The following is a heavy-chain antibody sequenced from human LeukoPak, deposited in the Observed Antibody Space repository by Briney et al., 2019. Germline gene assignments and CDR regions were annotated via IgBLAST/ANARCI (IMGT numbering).Heavy chain of an antibody. CDR3: ARAPPPKYYDILTGPFDY. D-gene: IGHD3-9*01. J-gene: IGHJ4*02. CDR2: ISYDGSNK. V-gene: IGHV3-30*01. CDR1: GFTFSSYA. Sequence: GGSLRLSCAASGFTFSSYAMHWVRQAPGKGLEWVAVISYDGSNKYYADSVKGRFTISRDNSKSTLYLQMNSLRAEDTAVYYCARAPPPKYYDILTGPFDYWGQGTLVTVSS.